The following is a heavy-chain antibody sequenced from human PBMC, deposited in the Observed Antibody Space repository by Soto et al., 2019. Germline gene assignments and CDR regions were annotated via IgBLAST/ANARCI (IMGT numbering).Heavy chain of an antibody. CDR1: GFSFISYW. D-gene: IGHD3-10*01. J-gene: IGHJ3*02. CDR2: IYAGDSGT. V-gene: IGHV5-51*01. CDR3: AIPYYGSGSYRAFDI. Sequence: GESLKISCKGSGFSFISYWIAWVRQMPGKGLEWVGGIYAGDSGTRYSASFQGQVTISADKSITTAYLQRSSLKASATAMYYCAIPYYGSGSYRAFDIWGQGTKVTVSS.